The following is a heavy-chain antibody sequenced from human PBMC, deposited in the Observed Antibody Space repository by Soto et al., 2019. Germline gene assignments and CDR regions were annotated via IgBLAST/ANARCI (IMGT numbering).Heavy chain of an antibody. V-gene: IGHV1-2*02. CDR1: GDTFTGYY. J-gene: IGHJ4*02. D-gene: IGHD5-18*01. CDR3: ARGSAALVSKQLWLPAYDY. CDR2: INPNIGGT. Sequence: GASVKVSCKASGDTFTGYYMRWVRQAPGQGLEWMGWINPNIGGTNYAQKFQGRVTMTRDTSISTAYMELSRLRSDDTAVYYCARGSAALVSKQLWLPAYDYWGQGTLVTVSS.